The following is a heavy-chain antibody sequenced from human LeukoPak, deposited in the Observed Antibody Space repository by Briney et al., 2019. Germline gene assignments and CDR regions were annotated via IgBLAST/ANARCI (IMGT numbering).Heavy chain of an antibody. D-gene: IGHD3-22*01. V-gene: IGHV3-23*01. J-gene: IGHJ6*02. CDR3: WGYYDSSGYGRYYYYGMDV. CDR2: ISGSGGST. CDR1: GFTFSSYA. Sequence: GGSLRLSCAASGFTFSSYAMSWVRQAPGKGLEWVSAISGSGGSTYYADSVKGRFTISRDNSKNTLYLQMNSLRAEDTAVYYCWGYYDSSGYGRYYYYGMDVWGQGTTVTVSS.